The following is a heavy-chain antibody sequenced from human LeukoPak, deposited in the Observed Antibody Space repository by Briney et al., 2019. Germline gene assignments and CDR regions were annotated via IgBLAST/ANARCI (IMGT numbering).Heavy chain of an antibody. D-gene: IGHD2-2*01. CDR2: ISAYNGNT. Sequence: AASVKVSCKASGYTFTSYGISWVRQAPGQGLEWMGWISAYNGNTNYAQKLQGRVTMTTDTSTSTAYMELRSPRSDDTAVYYCARDDPLGYCSSTSCPFDYWGQGTLVTVSS. V-gene: IGHV1-18*01. J-gene: IGHJ4*02. CDR3: ARDDPLGYCSSTSCPFDY. CDR1: GYTFTSYG.